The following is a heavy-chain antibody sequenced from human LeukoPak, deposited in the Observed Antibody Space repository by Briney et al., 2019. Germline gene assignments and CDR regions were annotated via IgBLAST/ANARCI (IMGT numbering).Heavy chain of an antibody. CDR3: ARRAGAYSHPYDY. CDR2: ISSSSSYI. J-gene: IGHJ4*02. V-gene: IGHV3-21*04. Sequence: GGSLRLSCAASGFTFSSYTMNWVRQAPGKGLEWVSSISSSSSYIYYADSVKGRFTISRDNAKNSLYLQMNSLRAEDTAVYYCARRAGAYSHPYDYWGQGTLVTVSS. D-gene: IGHD4/OR15-4a*01. CDR1: GFTFSSYT.